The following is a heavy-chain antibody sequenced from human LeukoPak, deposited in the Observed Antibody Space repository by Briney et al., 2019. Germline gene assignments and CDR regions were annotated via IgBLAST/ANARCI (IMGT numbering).Heavy chain of an antibody. Sequence: GGSLLLSCAASGFTFSSYGMHWGRQAPGKGLEGVAVISYDGSNKYYADSVKGRFIISRDNSKNTLYLQMNSLRAEDTAVYYCAKEDDLEWLVYWGQGTLVTVSS. CDR2: ISYDGSNK. V-gene: IGHV3-30*18. D-gene: IGHD3-3*01. CDR3: AKEDDLEWLVY. J-gene: IGHJ4*02. CDR1: GFTFSSYG.